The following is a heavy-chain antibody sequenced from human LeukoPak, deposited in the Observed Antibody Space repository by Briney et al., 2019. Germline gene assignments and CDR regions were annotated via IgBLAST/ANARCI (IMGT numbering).Heavy chain of an antibody. J-gene: IGHJ6*02. D-gene: IGHD1-1*01. CDR3: ARGVSTGTTFYYYGMDV. CDR2: MNPHSANT. CDR1: GYTFTSYD. V-gene: IGHV1-8*01. Sequence: ASVKVSCKASGYTFTSYDINWVRQAAGQGLEWMGWMNPHSANTGYAQKFQGRVTMTRDTSISTAYMELSSLTSDDTAVYYCARGVSTGTTFYYYGMDVWGQGTTVTVSS.